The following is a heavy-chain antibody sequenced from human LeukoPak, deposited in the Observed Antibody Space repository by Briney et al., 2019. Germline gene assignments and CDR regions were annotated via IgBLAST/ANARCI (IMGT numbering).Heavy chain of an antibody. V-gene: IGHV1-24*01. CDR2: FDPEDGET. Sequence: GASVKVSCKVSGYTLTELSMHWVRQAPGKGLEWMGGFDPEDGETIYAQKFQGRVTITADESTSTAYMELSSLRSEDTAVYYCARDQDPYHIVVRNWFDPWGQGTLVTVSS. D-gene: IGHD2-2*01. CDR3: ARDQDPYHIVVRNWFDP. J-gene: IGHJ5*02. CDR1: GYTLTELS.